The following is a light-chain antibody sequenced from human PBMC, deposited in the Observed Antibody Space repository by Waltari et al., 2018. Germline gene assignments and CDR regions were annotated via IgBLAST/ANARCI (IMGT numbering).Light chain of an antibody. Sequence: EIVLTQSPATLSLSPGERATLSCRASQSISSNLAWYQFRPGQAPRLLIYDASNRATGIPARFSGSGSGTEFTLTINSLEPEDFAVYYCQQRSIWPLTFGGGTKVEIK. V-gene: IGKV3-11*01. CDR3: QQRSIWPLT. CDR2: DAS. J-gene: IGKJ4*01. CDR1: QSISSN.